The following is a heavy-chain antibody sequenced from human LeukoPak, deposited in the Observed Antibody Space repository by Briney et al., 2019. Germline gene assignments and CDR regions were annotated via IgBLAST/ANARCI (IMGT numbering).Heavy chain of an antibody. CDR1: GFTFSSYS. D-gene: IGHD3-16*01. J-gene: IGHJ3*02. CDR3: ARDRGTDGGVQIKKGGALDI. CDR2: ISSSSSYI. V-gene: IGHV3-21*01. Sequence: GGSLRLSCAASGFTFSSYSMNWVRQAPGKGLEWVSSISSSSSYIYYADSVKGRFTISRDNAKNSLYLQMNSLRAEDTAVYYCARDRGTDGGVQIKKGGALDIWGQGTMVTVSS.